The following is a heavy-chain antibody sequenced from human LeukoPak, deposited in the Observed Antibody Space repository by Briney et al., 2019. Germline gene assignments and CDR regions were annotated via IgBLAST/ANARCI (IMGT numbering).Heavy chain of an antibody. V-gene: IGHV1-46*01. CDR3: ARESSVTAMDIGSY. D-gene: IGHD2-2*03. CDR1: GYTFTTYY. CDR2: INGSSGST. Sequence: ASVKVSCKASGYTFTTYYMHWVRQAPGQGLEWMGIINGSSGSTIYAQKFQGRVTMTRDTSTRTVYMELSSLRSEDTAVYYCARESSVTAMDIGSYWGQGTLVTV. J-gene: IGHJ4*02.